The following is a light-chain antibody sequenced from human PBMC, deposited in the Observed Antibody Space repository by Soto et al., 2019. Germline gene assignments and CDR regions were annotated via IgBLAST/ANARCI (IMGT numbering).Light chain of an antibody. V-gene: IGLV1-51*01. CDR2: DNN. CDR3: DTWDDSLSAVV. Sequence: QSVLTQPPSVSAAPGQKVTISCSGTTSNIGNNYVSWFQQLPGTAPKLLIYDNNKRPSGIPDRFSASKSGTSATLGITGLQTGDEADYYCDTWDDSLSAVVFGGGTKLTVL. J-gene: IGLJ2*01. CDR1: TSNIGNNY.